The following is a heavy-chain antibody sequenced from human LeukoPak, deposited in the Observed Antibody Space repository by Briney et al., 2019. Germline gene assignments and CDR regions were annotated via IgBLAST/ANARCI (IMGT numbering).Heavy chain of an antibody. J-gene: IGHJ3*02. CDR2: IIPIFGTA. V-gene: IGHV1-69*13. Sequence: SVKVSCKASGYTFASYAMNWVRQAPGQGLEWMGGIIPIFGTANYAQKFQGRVTITADESTSTAYMELSSLRSEDTAVYYCARAPLWFGESYAFDIWGQGTMVTVSS. CDR3: ARAPLWFGESYAFDI. D-gene: IGHD3-10*01. CDR1: GYTFASYA.